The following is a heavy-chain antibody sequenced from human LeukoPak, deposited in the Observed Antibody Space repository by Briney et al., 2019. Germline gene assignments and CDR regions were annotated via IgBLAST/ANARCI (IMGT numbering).Heavy chain of an antibody. J-gene: IGHJ4*02. V-gene: IGHV3-7*01. D-gene: IGHD1-26*01. CDR3: VTTTRAYFRDS. CDR2: INQDGTDK. Sequence: GGSLRLSCAASGFTFSSYAMSWVRQAPGKRLEWVANINQDGTDKQYVDSTKGRFTISRDNDKDSVFLQMDGLRVEDTAVYYCVTTTRAYFRDSWGQGTLVTVSS. CDR1: GFTFSSYA.